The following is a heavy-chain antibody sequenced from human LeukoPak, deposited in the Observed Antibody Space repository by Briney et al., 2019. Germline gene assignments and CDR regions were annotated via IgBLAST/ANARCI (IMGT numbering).Heavy chain of an antibody. CDR2: INSDGSST. CDR3: ARGPLTRYQFLEWFPAI. D-gene: IGHD3-3*01. CDR1: GFTFSSYW. V-gene: IGHV3-74*01. J-gene: IGHJ4*02. Sequence: GGSLRLSCAASGFTFSSYWMPWVRQAPGKGLVWVSRINSDGSSTSYADSVKGRFTISRDNAKNTLYLQMNSLRAEDTAVYYCARGPLTRYQFLEWFPAIWGQGTLVTVSS.